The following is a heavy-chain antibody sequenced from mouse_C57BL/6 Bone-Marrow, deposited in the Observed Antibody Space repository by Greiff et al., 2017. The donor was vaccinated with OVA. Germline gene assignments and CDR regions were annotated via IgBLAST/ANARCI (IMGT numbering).Heavy chain of an antibody. CDR1: GFTFSDYG. CDR2: ISSGSSTI. D-gene: IGHD2-1*01. J-gene: IGHJ3*01. CDR3: ARQGYYGNDWFAY. V-gene: IGHV5-17*01. Sequence: EVKVVESGGGLVKPGGSLKLSCAASGFTFSDYGMHWVRQAPEKGLEWVAYISSGSSTIYYADTVKGRFTISRDNAKNTLFLQMTSLRSEDTAMYYCARQGYYGNDWFAYWGQGTLVTVSA.